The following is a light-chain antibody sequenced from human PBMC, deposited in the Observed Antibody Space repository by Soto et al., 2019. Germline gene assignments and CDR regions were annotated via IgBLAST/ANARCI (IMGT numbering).Light chain of an antibody. CDR3: QQYNSWPPWT. CDR1: ESVNSS. Sequence: EIVMTQSPATLSVSPGERGTLSCRASESVNSSLAWYQQKPGQAPRLLINGASTRATGIPARFSGSGSATEFTLTISSLHSEDFAVYYCQQYNSWPPWTFGQGTKVDIX. V-gene: IGKV3-15*01. J-gene: IGKJ1*01. CDR2: GAS.